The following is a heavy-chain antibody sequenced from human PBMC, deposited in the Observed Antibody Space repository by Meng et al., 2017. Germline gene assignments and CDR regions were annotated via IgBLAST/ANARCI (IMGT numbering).Heavy chain of an antibody. CDR1: GGSVSSGSYY. D-gene: IGHD2-2*01. CDR2: IYYSGST. Sequence: GSLRLSCTVSGGSVSSGSYYWSWIRQPPGKGLEWIGYIYYSGSTNYNPSLKSRVTISVDTSKNQFSLKLSSATAADTAVYYCASQLAYYYYGMDVWGQGTTVTVSS. J-gene: IGHJ6*02. CDR3: ASQLAYYYYGMDV. V-gene: IGHV4-61*01.